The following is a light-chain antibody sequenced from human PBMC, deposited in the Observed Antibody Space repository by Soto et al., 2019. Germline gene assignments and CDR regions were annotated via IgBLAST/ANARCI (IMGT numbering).Light chain of an antibody. Sequence: EIVLTQSPGTLSLSPGERATLSCRASQSVRNNYLAWYQQIPGRAPRLLIYGASNRATGIPGRFSGSGSGTDFTLTISRLEPEDFAVYYCQQYGSSLPLFTFGQGTRLEIK. CDR3: QQYGSSLPLFT. CDR2: GAS. V-gene: IGKV3-20*01. CDR1: QSVRNNY. J-gene: IGKJ5*01.